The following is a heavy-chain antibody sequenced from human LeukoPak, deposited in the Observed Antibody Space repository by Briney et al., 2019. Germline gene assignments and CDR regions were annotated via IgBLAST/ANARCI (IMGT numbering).Heavy chain of an antibody. V-gene: IGHV1-46*03. CDR3: ARVKWGTIFGVVILPDFDY. CDR2: INPSGGST. Sequence: ASVKVSCKASGYTFTSYYVHWVRQAPGQGLEWMGIINPSGGSTSYAQKLQGRVTMTRDTSTSTVYMELSSLRSEDTAVYYCARVKWGTIFGVVILPDFDYWGQGTLVTVSS. D-gene: IGHD3-3*01. CDR1: GYTFTSYY. J-gene: IGHJ4*02.